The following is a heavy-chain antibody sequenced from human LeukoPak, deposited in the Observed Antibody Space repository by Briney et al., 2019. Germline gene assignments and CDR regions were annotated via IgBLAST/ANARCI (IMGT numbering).Heavy chain of an antibody. CDR3: ARDVAAAGTYYYYMDV. J-gene: IGHJ6*03. D-gene: IGHD6-13*01. Sequence: GGSLRLSCAASGFTFSSYEMNWVRQAPGKGLEWVSYISSSGSTIYYADSVKGRFTISRDNSKNTLYLQMNRLRAEDTAVYYCARDVAAAGTYYYYMDVWGKGATVTISS. V-gene: IGHV3-48*03. CDR1: GFTFSSYE. CDR2: ISSSGSTI.